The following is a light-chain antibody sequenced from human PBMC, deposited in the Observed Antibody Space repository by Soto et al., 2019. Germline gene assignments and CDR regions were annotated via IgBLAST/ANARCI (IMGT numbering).Light chain of an antibody. J-gene: IGKJ3*01. CDR1: QSSSTW. CDR3: QQYKNYLT. CDR2: GAS. V-gene: IGKV1-5*01. Sequence: DIQMTQSPSTLSASVGDRVTITCRASQSSSTWLAWYQQKPGKAPKLLIYGASRLESGVPSRFSGSGSGTEFTLTSSSLQPDDFATYYCQQYKNYLTFGPGTKGDIK.